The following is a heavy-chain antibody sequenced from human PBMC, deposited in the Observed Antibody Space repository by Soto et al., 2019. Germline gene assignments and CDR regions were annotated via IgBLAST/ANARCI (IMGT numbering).Heavy chain of an antibody. V-gene: IGHV1-46*01. CDR2: INPSGGST. CDR1: GGTFSSYA. J-gene: IGHJ4*02. CDR3: ARGLIYDSSGYYFDY. Sequence: GASVKVFCKASGGTFSSYAISWVRQAPGQGLEWMGEINPSGGSTRYAQKFQGRVTMTRDTSTSTVYMELSSLRSEDTAVYYCARGLIYDSSGYYFDYWGQGTLVTVSS. D-gene: IGHD3-22*01.